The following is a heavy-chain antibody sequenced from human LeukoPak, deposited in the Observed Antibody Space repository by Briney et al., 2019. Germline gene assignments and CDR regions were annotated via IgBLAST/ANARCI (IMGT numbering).Heavy chain of an antibody. CDR2: IKRDGSEK. CDR1: GFTFSTYW. J-gene: IGHJ4*02. Sequence: GGSLRLSCAASGFTFSTYWMNWVRQAPGKGLEWVAIIKRDGSEKYYVDSVKGRFTISRDNAKNSLYLQMSSLRAEDTAVYYCARFHDYWGQGTLVTVSS. V-gene: IGHV3-7*01. CDR3: ARFHDY.